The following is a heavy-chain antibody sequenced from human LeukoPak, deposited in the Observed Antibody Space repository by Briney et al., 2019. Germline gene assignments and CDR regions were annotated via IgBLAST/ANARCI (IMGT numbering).Heavy chain of an antibody. V-gene: IGHV4-4*07. CDR3: ARVGSGYYYVPFDY. CDR2: IYSSGST. J-gene: IGHJ4*02. D-gene: IGHD3-22*01. Sequence: SETLSLTCSVSGGSIRNYYWAWIRQSAGKGLEWIGRIYSSGSTNYNPSLKSRVTMSVDTSKNQFSLKLSSVTATDTAVYYCARVGSGYYYVPFDYWGQGTLVTVSS. CDR1: GGSIRNYY.